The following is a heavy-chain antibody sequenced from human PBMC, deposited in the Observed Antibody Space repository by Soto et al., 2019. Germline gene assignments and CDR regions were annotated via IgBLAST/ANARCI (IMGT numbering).Heavy chain of an antibody. J-gene: IGHJ5*02. CDR1: GGTFSSYA. D-gene: IGHD3-3*01. Sequence: GASVKVSCKASGGTFSSYAISWVRQAPGQGLEWMGGIIPIFGTANYAQKFQGRVTITADESTSTAYMELSSLRSEDTAVYYCARQEIWSGYPNWFDPWGQGTLVTVSS. CDR3: ARQEIWSGYPNWFDP. CDR2: IIPIFGTA. V-gene: IGHV1-69*13.